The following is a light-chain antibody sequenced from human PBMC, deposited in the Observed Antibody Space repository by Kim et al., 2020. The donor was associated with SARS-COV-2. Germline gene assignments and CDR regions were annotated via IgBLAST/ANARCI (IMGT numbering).Light chain of an antibody. Sequence: VPPGERATLSCRASQSVKNSQVAWYQQNPGQAPRLLIYGASTRATGIPDRFSGSGSGTDFTLTNSRLEPEDFAVYYCQQYGRSLTFGGGTKVEIK. J-gene: IGKJ4*01. V-gene: IGKV3-20*01. CDR1: QSVKNSQ. CDR3: QQYGRSLT. CDR2: GAS.